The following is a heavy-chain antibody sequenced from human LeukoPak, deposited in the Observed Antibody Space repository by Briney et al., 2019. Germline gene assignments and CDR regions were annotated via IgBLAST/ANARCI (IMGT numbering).Heavy chain of an antibody. D-gene: IGHD5-24*01. CDR2: LGRSGESR. J-gene: IGHJ6*02. V-gene: IGHV3-23*01. CDR3: LKDRRCETCMAMYS. Sequence: GGSLRVSCAARGFTFTESITSSVRQAPGEGLWWVSGLGRSGESRYCASSVRGRLSNFRENAKDTVYLQKNRLRAEDTASYYCLKDRRCETCMAMYSCGQGTTITV. CDR1: GFTFTESI.